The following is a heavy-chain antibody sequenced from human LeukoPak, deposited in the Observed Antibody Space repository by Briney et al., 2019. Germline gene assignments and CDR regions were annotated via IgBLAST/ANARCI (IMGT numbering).Heavy chain of an antibody. CDR3: EKDGRGWFGERWIDY. CDR2: ISYDGSNK. Sequence: PGRSLRLSCAASGFTFSSYGMHWVRQAPGKGLEWVAVISYDGSNKYYADSVKGRFTISRDNSKNTLYLQMNSLRAEDTAVYYCEKDGRGWFGERWIDYWGQGTLVTVSS. V-gene: IGHV3-30*18. CDR1: GFTFSSYG. J-gene: IGHJ4*02. D-gene: IGHD3-10*01.